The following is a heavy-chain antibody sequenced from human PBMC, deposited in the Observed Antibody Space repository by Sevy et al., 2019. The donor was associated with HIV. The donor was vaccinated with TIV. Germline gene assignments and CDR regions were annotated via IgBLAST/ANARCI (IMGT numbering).Heavy chain of an antibody. CDR2: INHSGSS. V-gene: IGHV4-34*01. J-gene: IGHJ6*01. CDR1: GGSFSGYY. CDR3: ARLYYYYYGMDV. Sequence: SETLSLTCAVYGGSFSGYYWSWIRQPPGKGLEWIGEINHSGSSNYNPSLKSRVTISVDTSKNQFSLKLSSVTAADTAVYYCARLYYYYYGMDVWGQGTTVTVSS.